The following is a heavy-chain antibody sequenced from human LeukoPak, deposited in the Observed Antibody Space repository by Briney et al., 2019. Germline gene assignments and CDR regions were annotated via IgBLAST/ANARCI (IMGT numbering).Heavy chain of an antibody. CDR2: INHSGSSI. J-gene: IGHJ4*02. D-gene: IGHD3-10*01. V-gene: IGHV1-46*01. CDR1: GYTFSSYG. Sequence: ASVKVSCKASGYTFSSYGISWVRQAPGQGLEWMGIINHSGSSISYAQKFQGRVTMTRDTSTSTGYMELSSLRSEDTAVYYCARDHEYYYGSGSYYPGGCDYWGQGTLVTVSS. CDR3: ARDHEYYYGSGSYYPGGCDY.